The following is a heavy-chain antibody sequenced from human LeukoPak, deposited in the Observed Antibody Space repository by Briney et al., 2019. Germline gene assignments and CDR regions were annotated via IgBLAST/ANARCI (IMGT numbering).Heavy chain of an antibody. CDR3: ARVSVDYYYYYMDV. CDR2: IDPSGGST. J-gene: IGHJ6*03. Sequence: ASVTVSCTASGYTFTIYYMHCVRQAPGQGLERMGIIDPSGGSTSYAQKFQGRVTITRDMATSTVYMELSSLRSEDTAVYYCARVSVDYYYYYMDVWGKGTTVTVSS. CDR1: GYTFTIYY. V-gene: IGHV1-46*01.